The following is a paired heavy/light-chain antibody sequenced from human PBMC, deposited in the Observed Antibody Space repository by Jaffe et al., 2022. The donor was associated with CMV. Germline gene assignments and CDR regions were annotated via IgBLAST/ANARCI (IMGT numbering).Light chain of an antibody. J-gene: IGLJ2*01. V-gene: IGLV3-19*01. CDR3: CSRDKTGDQKV. CDR2: GKN. CDR1: SLRTYY. Sequence: SSELTQDPAVSVALGQTVRITCQGDSLRTYYASWYQQKPGQAPLLVFYGKNNRPSGIPDRFSGSSSGNTASLTITGTQAEDEADYYCCSRDKTGDQKVFGGGTKLTIL.
Heavy chain of an antibody. CDR3: ARQRFSPQSFYDGSDDAFDI. V-gene: IGHV4-39*01. J-gene: IGHJ3*02. D-gene: IGHD3-10*01. CDR2: IYYSGSV. CDR1: GRSIRSSPFY. Sequence: QLQLQESGPGLVKPSETLSLICTVSGRSIRSSPFYWGWIRQPPGKGLEWIGNIYYSGSVFYNPSLRSRVSISTDVSENHFSLNLGSVTAADTAVYYCARQRFSPQSFYDGSDDAFDIWGQGKIVTVSS.